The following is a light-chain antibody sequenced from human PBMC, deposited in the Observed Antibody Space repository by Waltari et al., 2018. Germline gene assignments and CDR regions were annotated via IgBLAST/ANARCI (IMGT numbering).Light chain of an antibody. V-gene: IGLV3-27*01. CDR3: YSAADNKMI. Sequence: SYDLTQPSSVSVSPGQTATIPCSGDVLAKKYGRWFKQKPGQAPLLVIYKDSQRPSGIQERLSGTTSGTTITLTISGAQAEDEAYYYCYSAADNKMIFGGGTKLTVL. J-gene: IGLJ2*01. CDR2: KDS. CDR1: VLAKKY.